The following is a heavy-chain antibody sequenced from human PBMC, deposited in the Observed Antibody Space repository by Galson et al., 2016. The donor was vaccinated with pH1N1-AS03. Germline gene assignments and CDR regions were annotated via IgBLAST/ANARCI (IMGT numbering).Heavy chain of an antibody. CDR3: AREIHFSGPLDS. V-gene: IGHV3-23*01. Sequence: SLRLSCAASGFTFSNYAMGWVRQAPGKGLEWVSALSNSAASTYYADSVKGRFTISRDNSKNTLYLQMNSLRAEDTAIYYCAREIHFSGPLDSWGQGTLVSVSS. CDR1: GFTFSNYA. J-gene: IGHJ4*02. D-gene: IGHD6-19*01. CDR2: LSNSAAST.